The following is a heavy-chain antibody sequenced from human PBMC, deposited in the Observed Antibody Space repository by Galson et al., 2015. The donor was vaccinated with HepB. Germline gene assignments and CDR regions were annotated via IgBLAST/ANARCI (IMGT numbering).Heavy chain of an antibody. V-gene: IGHV4-59*02. CDR3: ARSPSGSYYLGFDY. Sequence: LRLSCAVSGFTVYSDCMSWVRQAPGKGLEWIGYTYYSGSTNYNPSLKSRVTISVDTSKNQFSLKLSSVTAADTAVYYCARSPSGSYYLGFDYWGQGTLVTVSS. CDR2: TYYSGST. D-gene: IGHD1-26*01. CDR1: GFTVYSDC. J-gene: IGHJ4*02.